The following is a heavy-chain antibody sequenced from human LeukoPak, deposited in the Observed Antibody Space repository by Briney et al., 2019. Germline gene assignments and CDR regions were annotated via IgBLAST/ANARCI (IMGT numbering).Heavy chain of an antibody. CDR2: ISYSGST. J-gene: IGHJ4*02. D-gene: IGHD3-22*01. V-gene: IGHV4-39*01. Sequence: SETLSLTCTVSGGSISSSDFNWGWIRQPPGKGLEWIGVISYSGSTYYNPSLKSRVTISVDTSKSHFSLKLSSVTAADTAVYYCARLVDVGNYYDSSGYLTPSDYWGREPWSSSPQ. CDR3: ARLVDVGNYYDSSGYLTPSDY. CDR1: GGSISSSDFN.